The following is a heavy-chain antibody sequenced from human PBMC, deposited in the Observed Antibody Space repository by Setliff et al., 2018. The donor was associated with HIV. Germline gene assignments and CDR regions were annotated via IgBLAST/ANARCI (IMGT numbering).Heavy chain of an antibody. V-gene: IGHV3-7*01. CDR2: IKPDGSDK. D-gene: IGHD2-15*01. Sequence: GGSLRLSCAASGFTFSSYWMSWVRQAPGKGLERVANIKPDGSDKCYVDSVKGRFTISRDSAKNALFLQTSSLRAEDTAVYYCAKAFSKLLIDYWGQGTLVTVSS. CDR3: AKAFSKLLIDY. J-gene: IGHJ4*02. CDR1: GFTFSSYW.